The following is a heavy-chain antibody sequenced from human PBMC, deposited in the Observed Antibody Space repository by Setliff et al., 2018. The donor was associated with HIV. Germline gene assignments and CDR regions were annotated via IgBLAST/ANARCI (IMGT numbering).Heavy chain of an antibody. CDR2: ISNGDPNV. V-gene: IGHV1-3*04. CDR3: ARIDNNWGSAN. J-gene: IGHJ4*02. CDR1: GYTFIHYA. D-gene: IGHD7-27*01. Sequence: GASVKVSCKASGYTFIHYAMHWVRQAPGQRPEWLGWISNGDPNVKYSQKFQGRVTITTDRSAATVYMELSSLTSEDTAVYYCARIDNNWGSANWGQGTLVTVS.